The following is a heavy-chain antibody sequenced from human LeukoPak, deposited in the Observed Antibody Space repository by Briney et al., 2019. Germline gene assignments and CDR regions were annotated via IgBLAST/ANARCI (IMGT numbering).Heavy chain of an antibody. V-gene: IGHV1-46*01. D-gene: IGHD5-12*01. CDR1: GYTFTSYY. Sequence: ASVKVSCKAYGYTFTSYYMHWVRQAPGQGLEWMGIINPSGGSTSYAQKLQGRVSMTEDTSTDTAFMELRSLRSEDTAVYYCATNTYNGYAIDSWGQGTLITAPS. J-gene: IGHJ4*02. CDR2: INPSGGST. CDR3: ATNTYNGYAIDS.